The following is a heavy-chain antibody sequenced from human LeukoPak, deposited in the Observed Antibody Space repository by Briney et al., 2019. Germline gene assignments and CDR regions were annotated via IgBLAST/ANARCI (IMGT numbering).Heavy chain of an antibody. J-gene: IGHJ6*03. V-gene: IGHV3-23*01. CDR1: GVTFTTYE. CDR3: AKRRGLELLYYYYMDV. D-gene: IGHD1-7*01. Sequence: GGSLRLSCAASGVTFTTYEMNWVRQAPGKGLEWVSAISGSGGSTYYADSVKGRFTISRDNSKNTLFLQMNSLRAEDAAVYYCAKRRGLELLYYYYMDVWGKGTTVTVSS. CDR2: ISGSGGST.